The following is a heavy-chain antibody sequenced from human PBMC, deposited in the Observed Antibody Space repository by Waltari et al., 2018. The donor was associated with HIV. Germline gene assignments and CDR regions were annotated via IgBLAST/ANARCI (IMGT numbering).Heavy chain of an antibody. CDR2: VYTSGSA. J-gene: IGHJ2*01. CDR3: ARGLDILTGHYHWFLDV. D-gene: IGHD3-9*01. Sequence: QVQLQESGPGLVKPSQTLSLTCTVSGGSITSGDYYWTWIRQPAGKGLEWIGRVYTSGSAHSNPSLRSRVTMSLDTSKNQFSLKLTSVTAADTAVYYCARGLDILTGHYHWFLDVWGRGTLVTVSS. CDR1: GGSITSGDYY. V-gene: IGHV4-61*02.